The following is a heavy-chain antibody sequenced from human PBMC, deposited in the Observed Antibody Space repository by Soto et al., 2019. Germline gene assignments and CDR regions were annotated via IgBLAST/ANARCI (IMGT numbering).Heavy chain of an antibody. J-gene: IGHJ5*02. CDR1: GASIRSTDYY. Sequence: SETLSLTCTVSGASIRSTDYYWSWIRQAPGKGLEWIGYAYYTGSTYYNPSLMSRLTMSVDTSKNQFSLKLTSVTAAETAVYYCVRTAREGAVAPHWFDRWGQGTQVTVSS. D-gene: IGHD2-21*02. V-gene: IGHV4-30-4*01. CDR3: VRTAREGAVAPHWFDR. CDR2: AYYTGST.